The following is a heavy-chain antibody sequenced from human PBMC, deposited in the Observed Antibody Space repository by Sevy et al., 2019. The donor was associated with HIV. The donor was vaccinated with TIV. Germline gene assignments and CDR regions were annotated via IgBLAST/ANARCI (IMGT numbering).Heavy chain of an antibody. D-gene: IGHD3-3*01. Sequence: GGSLRLSCAASGFTFDDYTMHWVRQAPGKGLEWVSLMSWDGDITNYADSVKGRFTISRDNSKNSLYLQMNSLRTEDTALYYCAKDRGFDYGMDVWGQGTTVTVSS. CDR2: MSWDGDIT. J-gene: IGHJ6*02. CDR1: GFTFDDYT. CDR3: AKDRGFDYGMDV. V-gene: IGHV3-43*01.